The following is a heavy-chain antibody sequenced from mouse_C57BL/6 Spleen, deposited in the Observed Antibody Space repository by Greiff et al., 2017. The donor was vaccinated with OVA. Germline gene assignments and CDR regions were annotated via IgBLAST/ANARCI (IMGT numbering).Heavy chain of an antibody. J-gene: IGHJ2*01. V-gene: IGHV1-50*01. CDR1: GYTFTSYW. CDR2: IDPSDSYT. Sequence: VQLQQPGAELVKPGASVKLSCKASGYTFTSYWMQWVKQRPGQGLEWIGEIDPSDSYTNYNQKFKGKATLTVDTSSSTAYMQLSSLTSEDSAVYYCARTGPDYWGQGTTLTVSS. D-gene: IGHD4-1*01. CDR3: ARTGPDY.